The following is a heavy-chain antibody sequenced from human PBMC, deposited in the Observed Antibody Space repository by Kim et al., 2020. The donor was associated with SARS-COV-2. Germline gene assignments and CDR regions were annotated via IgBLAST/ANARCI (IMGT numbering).Heavy chain of an antibody. D-gene: IGHD3-22*01. V-gene: IGHV3-33*01. CDR3: ARDFYDSGLYSRYNPYMYYGMDV. Sequence: GGSPRLSCAASGFSFRSYGMHWVRQAPGKGLEWVAVIWYDATHEYYADSVKGRFTISRDNSKNTLDLQMSSLRAEDTAVYYCARDFYDSGLYSRYNPYMYYGMDVWGQGTTVTVSS. CDR2: IWYDATHE. J-gene: IGHJ6*02. CDR1: GFSFRSYG.